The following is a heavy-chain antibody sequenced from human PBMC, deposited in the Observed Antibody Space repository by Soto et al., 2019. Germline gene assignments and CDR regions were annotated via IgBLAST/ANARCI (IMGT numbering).Heavy chain of an antibody. V-gene: IGHV1-46*03. CDR2: INPSGGST. J-gene: IGHJ1*01. CDR1: GYTFTSYY. D-gene: IGHD3-16*01. Sequence: GASVKVSCKASGYTFTSYYMHWVRQAPGQGLEWMGIINPSGGSTSYAQKFQGRVTMTRDTSTSTVYMELSSLRSEDTAVYYCARDRDMNTSPGINFQHWGQGTLVTVSS. CDR3: ARDRDMNTSPGINFQH.